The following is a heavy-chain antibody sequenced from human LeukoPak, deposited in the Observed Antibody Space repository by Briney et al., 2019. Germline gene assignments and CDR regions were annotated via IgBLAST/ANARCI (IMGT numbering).Heavy chain of an antibody. Sequence: SGTLSLTCAVSGGSISSSNWWRGGRPPRGKGEGGIGEIYHSGSTNYNPSLKSRVTISVDKSKNQFSLKLSSVTAADTAVYYCARFLLDPSFDLWGRGTLVTVSS. CDR1: GGSISSSNW. CDR2: IYHSGST. V-gene: IGHV4-4*02. CDR3: ARFLLDPSFDL. J-gene: IGHJ2*01. D-gene: IGHD3-3*01.